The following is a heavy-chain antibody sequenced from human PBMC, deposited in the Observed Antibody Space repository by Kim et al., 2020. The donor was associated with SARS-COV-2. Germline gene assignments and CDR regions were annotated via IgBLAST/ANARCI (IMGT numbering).Heavy chain of an antibody. V-gene: IGHV1-46*01. J-gene: IGHJ6*02. CDR1: GYTFTSYY. CDR3: ARVGDGYNHYYYYGMDV. Sequence: ASVKVSCKASGYTFTSYYMHWVRQAPGQGLEWMGIINPSGGSTSYAQKFQGRVTMTRDTSTSSVYMELSSLRSEDTAVYYCARVGDGYNHYYYYGMDVWGQGTTVTVSS. D-gene: IGHD5-12*01. CDR2: INPSGGST.